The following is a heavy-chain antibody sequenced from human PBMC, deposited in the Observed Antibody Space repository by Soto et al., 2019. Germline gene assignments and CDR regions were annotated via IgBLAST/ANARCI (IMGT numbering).Heavy chain of an antibody. CDR2: ISSSSSYI. Sequence: GGSLRLSCAASGFTFSSYSMNWVRQAPGKGLEWVSSISSSSSYIYYADSVKGRLTISRDNAKNSLYLQMNSLRAEDTAVYYCARDSSGYYIYWGQGTLVTVSS. CDR3: ARDSSGYYIY. D-gene: IGHD3-22*01. J-gene: IGHJ4*02. CDR1: GFTFSSYS. V-gene: IGHV3-21*01.